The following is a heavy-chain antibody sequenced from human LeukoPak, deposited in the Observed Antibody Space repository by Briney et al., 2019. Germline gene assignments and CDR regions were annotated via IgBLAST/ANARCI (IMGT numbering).Heavy chain of an antibody. CDR3: ARATSAYYYPDAFDI. J-gene: IGHJ3*02. CDR1: GFTFSDYW. V-gene: IGHV3-7*03. CDR2: IKQDGSEK. Sequence: GGSLRLSCAASGFTFSDYWIHWVRQAPGKGLEWVANIKQDGSEKYYVDSVKGRFTISRDNAKNSLYLQMSSLRAEDTAVYYCARATSAYYYPDAFDIWGQGTMVTVSS. D-gene: IGHD3-22*01.